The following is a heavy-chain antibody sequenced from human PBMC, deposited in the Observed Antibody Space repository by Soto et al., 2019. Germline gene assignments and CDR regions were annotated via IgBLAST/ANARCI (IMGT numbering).Heavy chain of an antibody. CDR3: ARDRPPLYGDYPRWDY. V-gene: IGHV3-48*01. CDR1: GFTFSSYS. Sequence: EVQLVESGGGLVQPGGSLRLSCAASGFTFSSYSMNWVRQAPGKGLEWVSYISSSSSTIYYADSVKGRFTISRDNAKNPLYLQMNSLRAEDTAVYYCARDRPPLYGDYPRWDYWGQGTLVTVSS. CDR2: ISSSSSTI. D-gene: IGHD4-17*01. J-gene: IGHJ4*02.